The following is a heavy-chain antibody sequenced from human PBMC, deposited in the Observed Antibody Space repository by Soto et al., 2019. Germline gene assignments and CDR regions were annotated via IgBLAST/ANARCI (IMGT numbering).Heavy chain of an antibody. CDR1: GYTFTSYP. Sequence: QVQLVQSGAGVKKPGASVKVSCKASGYTFTSYPMHWVRQAPGQRLEWMGWINAGNGNTKYSQKFQGRVTITRDTSASTAYMELSSLRSDDTAVYDCARAWIWLGAHLGYWGQGTLVAVSS. J-gene: IGHJ4*02. V-gene: IGHV1-3*01. CDR3: ARAWIWLGAHLGY. CDR2: INAGNGNT. D-gene: IGHD3-16*01.